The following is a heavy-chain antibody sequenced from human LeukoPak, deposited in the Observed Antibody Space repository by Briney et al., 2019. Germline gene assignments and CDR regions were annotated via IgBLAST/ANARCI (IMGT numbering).Heavy chain of an antibody. Sequence: PGGSLRLSCAASGFSFDDHALHWVRQAPGKGLEWVSGINWNSGSRGYADSVKGRFTISRDNAKSALYLQMDSLRAEDTAVYYCAGEEVAALGYFDYWGQGTLVTVSS. CDR1: GFSFDDHA. D-gene: IGHD6-19*01. CDR2: INWNSGSR. V-gene: IGHV3-9*01. J-gene: IGHJ4*02. CDR3: AGEEVAALGYFDY.